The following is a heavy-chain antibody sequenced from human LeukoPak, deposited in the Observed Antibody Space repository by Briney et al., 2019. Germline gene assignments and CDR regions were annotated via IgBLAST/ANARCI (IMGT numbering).Heavy chain of an antibody. J-gene: IGHJ6*02. CDR1: VYTFTSYD. D-gene: IGHD3-3*01. Sequence: ASVKVSCKASVYTFTSYDINWVRQATGQGLEWMGRMNHNSGNTGYAQKFQGRVTMTRDTSISTAYMELSSLRSEDTAVYYCARGQLRFLEWLLPDYYYYYGMDVWGQGTTVTVSS. CDR3: ARGQLRFLEWLLPDYYYYYGMDV. V-gene: IGHV1-8*01. CDR2: MNHNSGNT.